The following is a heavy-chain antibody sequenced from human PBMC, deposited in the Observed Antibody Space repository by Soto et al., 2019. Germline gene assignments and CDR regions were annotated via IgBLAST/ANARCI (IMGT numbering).Heavy chain of an antibody. Sequence: ETLALTCSVSGGSITSSYWIWSRRPPGKGLEWIAYIYDTGISGYTPSTSYNPSLKSRVTMSVDTSKSRFSLKLTSVTAADTAVYYCARGEDAFFYYGLDVWGQGITVTVSS. CDR2: IYDTGISGYTPST. CDR1: GGSITSSY. J-gene: IGHJ6*02. V-gene: IGHV4-59*01. CDR3: ARGEDAFFYYGLDV.